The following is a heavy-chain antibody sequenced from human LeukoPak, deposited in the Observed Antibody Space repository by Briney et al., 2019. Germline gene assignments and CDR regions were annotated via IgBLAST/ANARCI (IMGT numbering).Heavy chain of an antibody. D-gene: IGHD6-13*01. CDR3: ARAGPGYSSSWFFDY. V-gene: IGHV4-30-2*01. J-gene: IGHJ4*02. CDR2: IYHSGST. CDR1: GGSISSGGYS. Sequence: SETLSLTCAVSGGSISSGGYSWSWIRQPPGKGLEWIGYIYHSGSTYYNPSLKSRVTISVDRSKNQFSLKLSPVTAADTAVYYCARAGPGYSSSWFFDYWGQGTLVTVSS.